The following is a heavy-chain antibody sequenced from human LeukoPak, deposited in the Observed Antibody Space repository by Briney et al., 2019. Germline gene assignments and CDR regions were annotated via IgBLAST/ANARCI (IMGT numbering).Heavy chain of an antibody. CDR1: GFTVSSNY. Sequence: GGSLRLSCTTSGFTVSSNYMSWVRQAPGKGLEWVSVIYDSGTTYYADSVKGRFLIFRDTSKNTVDLQMNSLRVEDTAVYYCAGRRSSGWYAYWGQGTLVTVSS. D-gene: IGHD6-19*01. J-gene: IGHJ4*02. V-gene: IGHV3-53*01. CDR2: IYDSGTT. CDR3: AGRRSSGWYAY.